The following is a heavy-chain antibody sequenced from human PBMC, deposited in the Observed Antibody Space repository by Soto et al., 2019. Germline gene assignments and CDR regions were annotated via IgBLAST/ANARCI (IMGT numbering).Heavy chain of an antibody. Sequence: GGSLRLSCAASGFTFSSYAMHWVRQAPGKGLEWVAVISYDGSNKYYADSVKGRFTISRDNSKNTLYLQMNSLRAEDTAVYYCARSRDYDFWRGYGYYYYGMDVWGQGTTVTVSS. V-gene: IGHV3-30-3*01. CDR1: GFTFSSYA. J-gene: IGHJ6*02. CDR2: ISYDGSNK. CDR3: ARSRDYDFWRGYGYYYYGMDV. D-gene: IGHD3-3*01.